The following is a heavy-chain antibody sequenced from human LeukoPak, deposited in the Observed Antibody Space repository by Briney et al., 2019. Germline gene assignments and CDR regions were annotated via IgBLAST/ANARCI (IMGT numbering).Heavy chain of an antibody. V-gene: IGHV1-69*13. CDR2: IIPIFGTA. CDR3: ARDNSVGDIAWWSDP. CDR1: GGTFSSYA. Sequence: GASVKVSCKASGGTFSSYAISWVRQAPGQGLEWMGGIIPIFGTANYAQKFQGRVTITADESTSTAYMELSSLRSEDTAVYYCARDNSVGDIAWWSDPWGQGTLVTVSS. J-gene: IGHJ5*02. D-gene: IGHD3-16*02.